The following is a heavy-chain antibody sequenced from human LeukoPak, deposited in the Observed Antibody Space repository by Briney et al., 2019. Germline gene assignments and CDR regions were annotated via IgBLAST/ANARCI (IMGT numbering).Heavy chain of an antibody. CDR2: IYHSGST. Sequence: SQTLSLTCTVSGGSISSGGYYWSWIRQPPGKGLEWIGYIYHSGSTYYNPSLKSRVTISVDRSKNQFSLKLSSVTAADTAVYYCARDGPSGSSGYWGQGTLVTVSS. D-gene: IGHD6-6*01. J-gene: IGHJ4*02. CDR1: GGSISSGGYY. V-gene: IGHV4-30-2*01. CDR3: ARDGPSGSSGY.